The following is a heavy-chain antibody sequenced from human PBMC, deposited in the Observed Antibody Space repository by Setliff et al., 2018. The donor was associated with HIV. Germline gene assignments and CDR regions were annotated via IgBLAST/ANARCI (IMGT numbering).Heavy chain of an antibody. CDR3: ARARGGCSGGSCPAHHYYYYMDV. D-gene: IGHD2-15*01. J-gene: IGHJ6*03. CDR1: GGSISSYY. Sequence: PSETLSLTCTVSGGSISSYYWSWIRQPPGKGLEWIGYIYYSGSTNYNPSLKSLVTISVDTSKNQFSLKLSSVTAADTAVYYCARARGGCSGGSCPAHHYYYYMDVWGKGTTVTVSS. CDR2: IYYSGST. V-gene: IGHV4-59*12.